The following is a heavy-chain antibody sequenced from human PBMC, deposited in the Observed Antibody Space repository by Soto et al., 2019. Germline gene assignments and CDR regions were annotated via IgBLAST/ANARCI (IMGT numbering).Heavy chain of an antibody. Sequence: SVKVSCKASGGTFSSYAISWVRQAPGQGLEWMGGIIPIFGTANYAQKFQGRVTITADKSTSTAYMELSSLRSEDTAVYYCARGTPVDTAMARNWFDPWGQGTLVTVSS. CDR3: ARGTPVDTAMARNWFDP. D-gene: IGHD5-18*01. J-gene: IGHJ5*02. V-gene: IGHV1-69*06. CDR2: IIPIFGTA. CDR1: GGTFSSYA.